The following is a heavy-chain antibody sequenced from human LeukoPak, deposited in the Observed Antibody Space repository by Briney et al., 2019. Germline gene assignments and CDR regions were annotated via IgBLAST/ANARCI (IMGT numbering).Heavy chain of an antibody. CDR3: ARHGSSGVVITNFDY. D-gene: IGHD3-3*01. V-gene: IGHV4-39*01. Sequence: SETLSLTCSVSGGSISSSDYYWGWIRQPPGKGLGWIGTMFYSGITYYSPSLKSRVTISVDTSKNQFSLKLSSVTAADTAVYFCARHGSSGVVITNFDYWGQGTLVTVSS. J-gene: IGHJ4*02. CDR1: GGSISSSDYY. CDR2: MFYSGIT.